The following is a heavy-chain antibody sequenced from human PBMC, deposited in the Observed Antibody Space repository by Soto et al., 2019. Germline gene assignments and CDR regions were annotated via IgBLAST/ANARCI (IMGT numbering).Heavy chain of an antibody. J-gene: IGHJ4*02. V-gene: IGHV1-18*01. D-gene: IGHD5-12*01. CDR1: GYTFTSYG. Sequence: QVQLVQAGAEVKKPGASVKVSCKASGYTFTSYGISWVRPAPGQGLEWMGWINAYNGNTNYAQKLQCRVTMTTDTSTSTAYMELRSLRSDNTAVYYCARDSGYGLLSDYWGQGTLVTVSS. CDR3: ARDSGYGLLSDY. CDR2: INAYNGNT.